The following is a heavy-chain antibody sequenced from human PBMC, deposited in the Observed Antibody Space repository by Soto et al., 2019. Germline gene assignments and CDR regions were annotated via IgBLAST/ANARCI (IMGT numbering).Heavy chain of an antibody. Sequence: EVQLVESGGGLVQPGGSLRLSCAASGFTFSSYSMNWVRQAPGKGLEWVSYISSSSSTIYYPDSVKGLVTISRDNAKSSLYLQMNSMRAEDTAVYYCARDFRAYYGSGSYYYYMDVWGKGTTVTVSS. D-gene: IGHD3-10*01. CDR2: ISSSSSTI. J-gene: IGHJ6*03. CDR1: GFTFSSYS. CDR3: ARDFRAYYGSGSYYYYMDV. V-gene: IGHV3-48*01.